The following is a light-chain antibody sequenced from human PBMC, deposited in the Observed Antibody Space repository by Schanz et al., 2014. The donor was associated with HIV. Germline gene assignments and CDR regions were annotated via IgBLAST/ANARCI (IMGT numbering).Light chain of an antibody. Sequence: EVVLTQSPGILSLSPGERATLSCRASQSVSSQLAWYQQKPSQALRLLIYDASNSATGIPARFSGIGAGTYFTHNNSRLEPEDFAVYYCQHYDTSPYTFGQGTKLEIK. J-gene: IGKJ2*01. CDR2: DAS. V-gene: IGKV3-20*01. CDR1: QSVSSQ. CDR3: QHYDTSPYT.